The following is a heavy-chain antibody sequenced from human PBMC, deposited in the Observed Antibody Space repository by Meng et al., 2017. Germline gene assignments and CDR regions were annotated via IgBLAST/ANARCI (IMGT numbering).Heavy chain of an antibody. J-gene: IGHJ1*01. CDR1: GFTFSSYA. V-gene: IGHV3-23*01. Sequence: GGSLRLSCAASGFTFSSYAMSWVRQAPGKGLEWVSAISGSGGSTYYADSVKGRFTISRDNSKNTLYLQMNSLRAEDTAVYYCAKVTYYYDSSGLRPIVYFQHWGQGTLVTVSS. D-gene: IGHD3-22*01. CDR3: AKVTYYYDSSGLRPIVYFQH. CDR2: ISGSGGST.